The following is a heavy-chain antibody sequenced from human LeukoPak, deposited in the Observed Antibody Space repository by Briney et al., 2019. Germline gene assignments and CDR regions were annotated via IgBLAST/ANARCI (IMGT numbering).Heavy chain of an antibody. CDR3: ARVPRFWSRYYYYGMDV. J-gene: IGHJ6*02. CDR1: GGSFSGYY. V-gene: IGHV4-34*01. CDR2: INHSGST. Sequence: SETLSLTCAVYGGSFSGYYWSWIRQPPGKGLEWIGEINHSGSTNYNPSLKSRVTISVDTSKNQFSLKLSSVTAADTAVYYCARVPRFWSRYYYYGMDVWGQGTTVTVSS. D-gene: IGHD3-3*01.